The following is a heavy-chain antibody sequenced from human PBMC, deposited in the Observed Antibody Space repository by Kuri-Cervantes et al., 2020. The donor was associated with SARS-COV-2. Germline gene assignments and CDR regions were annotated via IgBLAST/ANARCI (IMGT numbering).Heavy chain of an antibody. Sequence: GGSLRLSCAASGFTFSSCSMNWVRQAPGKGLEWVSSISSSSSYIYYADSVKGRFTISRDNAKNSLYLQMNSLRAEDTAVYYCAREGGSGSYYDHYYYYYYMDVWGKGTTVTVSS. CDR2: ISSSSSYI. V-gene: IGHV3-21*01. CDR1: GFTFSSCS. CDR3: AREGGSGSYYDHYYYYYYMDV. D-gene: IGHD3-10*01. J-gene: IGHJ6*03.